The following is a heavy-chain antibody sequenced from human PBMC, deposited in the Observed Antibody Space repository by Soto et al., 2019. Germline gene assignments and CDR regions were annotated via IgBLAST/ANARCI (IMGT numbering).Heavy chain of an antibody. V-gene: IGHV3-30*18. CDR1: GFPFSSYG. J-gene: IGHJ4*02. Sequence: QVQLVESGGGVVQPGRSLRLSCAASGFPFSSYGMHWVRQAPGKGLEWVAAILFDGSNKWCADSVKGRFTISRDNSKNTLYLQMNSLRAEDTAVYYCAKGAVGGHGFDYWGQGTLVTVSS. D-gene: IGHD6-19*01. CDR3: AKGAVGGHGFDY. CDR2: ILFDGSNK.